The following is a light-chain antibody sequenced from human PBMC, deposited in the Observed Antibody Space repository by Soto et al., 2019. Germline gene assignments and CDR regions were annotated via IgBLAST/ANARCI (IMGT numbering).Light chain of an antibody. V-gene: IGKV3-20*01. Sequence: EIVLTQSPGTLSLSPGERATLSCRASQNVPSVFLAWFQQKPGQAPMLLIYDVSNRATGIPDRFSGSGSGTDFTLTISTLEPEDSAVYYCQQYGNAPLTFGGGTKVDIK. CDR2: DVS. J-gene: IGKJ4*01. CDR1: QNVPSVF. CDR3: QQYGNAPLT.